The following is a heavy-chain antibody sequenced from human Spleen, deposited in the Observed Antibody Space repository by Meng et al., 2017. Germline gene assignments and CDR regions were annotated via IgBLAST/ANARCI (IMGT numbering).Heavy chain of an antibody. D-gene: IGHD7-27*01. Sequence: GGSLRLSCAASGFTFSSYAMRWVRQAPGKGLEWVSTISGSGGSTYYADSVKGRFTISKDNSKNTLYLQMNSLRAEDTAVYYCANINWAKTDYWGQGTLVTVSS. V-gene: IGHV3-23*01. CDR3: ANINWAKTDY. CDR2: ISGSGGST. CDR1: GFTFSSYA. J-gene: IGHJ4*02.